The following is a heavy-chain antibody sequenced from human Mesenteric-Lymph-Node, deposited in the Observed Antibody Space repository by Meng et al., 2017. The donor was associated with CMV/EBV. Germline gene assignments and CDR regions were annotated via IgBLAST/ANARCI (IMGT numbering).Heavy chain of an antibody. J-gene: IGHJ6*02. CDR2: INNSGTT. D-gene: IGHD3-3*01. V-gene: IGHV4-59*01. Sequence: GSLRLSCTVSGGSISHYYWSWIRQTPGKGLEWIGYINNSGTTKYNPSLKSRVTTSVDMSKNQFYLRLSSVTAADTAVYYCARDLYYDYWSGSSGMDVWGQGTTVTVSS. CDR3: ARDLYYDYWSGSSGMDV. CDR1: GGSISHYY.